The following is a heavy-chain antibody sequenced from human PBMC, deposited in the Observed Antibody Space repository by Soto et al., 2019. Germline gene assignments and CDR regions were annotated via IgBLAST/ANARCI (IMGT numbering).Heavy chain of an antibody. Sequence: QVQLVESGGGVVQPGRSLRLSCAASGFTVSSYGMHWVRQAQGKGLEWVAVISRDGGTKYYADSVKGRFTISKDNSRNTPFLEMNSLKGDDTAVYYCAGEVASGYWGQGTLVTVSS. J-gene: IGHJ4*02. V-gene: IGHV3-30*03. CDR3: AGEVASGY. CDR2: ISRDGGTK. CDR1: GFTVSSYG. D-gene: IGHD2-21*01.